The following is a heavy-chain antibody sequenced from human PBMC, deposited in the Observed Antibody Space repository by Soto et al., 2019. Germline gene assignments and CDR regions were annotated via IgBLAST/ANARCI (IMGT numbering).Heavy chain of an antibody. J-gene: IGHJ6*03. CDR1: GYSFTNYG. Sequence: QDQLVQSGVEVKKPGASVKVSCKASGYSFTNYGITWVRQAPGQGFEWMGWISAYNGNTKYAQKLQGRVTMTTDASPSTAYLELRSLTSDDTAVYYCARDRGVAPPVAGNTHYYYHMDVWGKGTTVTVSS. CDR3: ARDRGVAPPVAGNTHYYYHMDV. D-gene: IGHD6-19*01. V-gene: IGHV1-18*01. CDR2: ISAYNGNT.